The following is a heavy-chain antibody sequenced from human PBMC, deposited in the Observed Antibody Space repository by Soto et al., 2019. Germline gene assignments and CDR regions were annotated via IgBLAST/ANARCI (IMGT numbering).Heavy chain of an antibody. Sequence: SETLSLTCTVSGGSISSSSYYWGWIRQPPGKGLEWIGSIYYSGSTYYNPSLKSRVTISVDTSKNQFSLKLNSLTAADTAVYYCAGHYYGSGPDAFDIWGQGTMVTVSS. D-gene: IGHD3-10*01. CDR3: AGHYYGSGPDAFDI. J-gene: IGHJ3*02. CDR1: GGSISSSSYY. V-gene: IGHV4-39*01. CDR2: IYYSGST.